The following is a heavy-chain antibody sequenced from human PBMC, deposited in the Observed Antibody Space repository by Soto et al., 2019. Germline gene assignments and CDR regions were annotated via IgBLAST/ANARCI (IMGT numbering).Heavy chain of an antibody. V-gene: IGHV1-69*05. Sequence: SVKVSCKASGGTFSSYAISWLRQAPGQGLEWMGGIIPIFGTANYAQKFQGRVTITRDTSASTAYMELSSLRSEDTAVYYCARDMSHDDYFDYWGQGTLVTVSS. CDR3: ARDMSHDDYFDY. J-gene: IGHJ4*02. D-gene: IGHD3-10*02. CDR1: GGTFSSYA. CDR2: IIPIFGTA.